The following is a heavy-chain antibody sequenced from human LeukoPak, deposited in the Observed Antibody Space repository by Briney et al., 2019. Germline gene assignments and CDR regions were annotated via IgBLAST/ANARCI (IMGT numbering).Heavy chain of an antibody. V-gene: IGHV1-2*02. Sequence: ASVKVSCKASGYTFTGYYMDWVRQAPGQGLEWMGWINPNSGGTNYTQKLKGRVTMTRDTSISTAYMELSRLRSDEAAGYYCARAPLSAAMFDAFDIWGQGTVVTVSS. CDR1: GYTFTGYY. CDR2: INPNSGGT. CDR3: ARAPLSAAMFDAFDI. J-gene: IGHJ3*02. D-gene: IGHD2-2*01.